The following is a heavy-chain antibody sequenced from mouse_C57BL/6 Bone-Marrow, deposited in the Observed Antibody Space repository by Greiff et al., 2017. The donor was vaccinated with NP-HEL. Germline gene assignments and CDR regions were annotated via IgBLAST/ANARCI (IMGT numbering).Heavy chain of an antibody. CDR3: ARYYSIYWYFDF. CDR1: GYTFTSYW. Sequence: QVQLQQPGAELVKPGASVKLSCKASGYTFTSYWLHWVKQRPGQGLEWIGMIHPNSGSTNYNEKFKSKATLTVDKSSSTAYMHLSSLTSEDSAVYDCARYYSIYWYFDFWGTGTTVTVSS. CDR2: IHPNSGST. V-gene: IGHV1-64*01. J-gene: IGHJ1*03. D-gene: IGHD2-5*01.